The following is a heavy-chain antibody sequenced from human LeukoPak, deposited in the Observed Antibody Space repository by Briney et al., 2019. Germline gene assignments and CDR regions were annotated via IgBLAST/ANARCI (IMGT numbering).Heavy chain of an antibody. CDR2: ISGSDGST. J-gene: IGHJ4*02. V-gene: IGHV3-23*01. CDR1: GFT. D-gene: IGHD3-9*01. CDR3: ASGRTGYHYFDY. Sequence: PGGSLRLSCAASGFTMSWVRQAPGKGLEWVSAISGSDGSTYYADSVKGRITISRDNSKNTLYLQMNSLRAEDTAVYYCASGRTGYHYFDYWGQGTLVTVSS.